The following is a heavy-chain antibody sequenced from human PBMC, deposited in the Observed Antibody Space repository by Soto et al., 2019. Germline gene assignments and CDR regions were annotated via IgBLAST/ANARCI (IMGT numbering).Heavy chain of an antibody. Sequence: QVQLEQSGDEVKKHGASVKVSCKASGYIIVNYGSAWVRQAPEQGLEWLGWISPYTGNTYYATKVQGRLTLTTDTSTSTAFMDLGSLTSADTAVYYCAMVDLYVTPTPQDVWGQGTTVTVSS. D-gene: IGHD3-16*01. V-gene: IGHV1-18*01. CDR1: GYIIVNYG. J-gene: IGHJ6*02. CDR2: ISPYTGNT. CDR3: AMVDLYVTPTPQDV.